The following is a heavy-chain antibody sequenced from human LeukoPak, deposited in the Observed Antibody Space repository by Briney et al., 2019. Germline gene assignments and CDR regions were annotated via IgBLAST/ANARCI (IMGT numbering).Heavy chain of an antibody. CDR3: ARYHWTGGDYFDY. V-gene: IGHV3-23*01. Sequence: GSLRLSCVVSGFTFSDYAMSWVRQAPENGLDWASVISGSAHKIRYADSVKGRFTISRDNAKNSLYLQMNSLRAEDTAVYYCARYHWTGGDYFDYWAQGTPVSVSS. CDR1: GFTFSDYA. D-gene: IGHD3/OR15-3a*01. CDR2: ISGSAHKI. J-gene: IGHJ4*02.